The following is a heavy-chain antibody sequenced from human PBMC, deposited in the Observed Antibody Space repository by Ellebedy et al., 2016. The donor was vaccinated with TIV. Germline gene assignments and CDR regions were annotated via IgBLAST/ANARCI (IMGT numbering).Heavy chain of an antibody. CDR3: ARLVKRGYSYGYGLDY. CDR1: GGSITSYY. D-gene: IGHD5-18*01. V-gene: IGHV4-59*08. Sequence: SETLSLTCTVSGGSITSYYWSWIRQPPGKGLEWIGCVSNSGTVNYNPSLKSRVTISVDTSQNQFSLKVSSVTAADTAVYYCARLVKRGYSYGYGLDYWGQGTLVTVSS. CDR2: VSNSGTV. J-gene: IGHJ4*02.